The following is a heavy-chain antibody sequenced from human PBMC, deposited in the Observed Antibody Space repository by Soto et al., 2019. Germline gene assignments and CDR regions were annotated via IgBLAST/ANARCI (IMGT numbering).Heavy chain of an antibody. CDR1: GYTFTSYD. CDR3: ARGSLWFGELYTRFDP. J-gene: IGHJ5*02. D-gene: IGHD3-10*01. Sequence: QVLLVQSGAELKKPGASVKVSCKASGYTFTSYDINWVRQATGQGLEWMGWMNPNSGNTGYAQRFQGRVTMTRNTSISTAYMVLGSLRSEDTAVYYCARGSLWFGELYTRFDPWGQGTVVTVSS. V-gene: IGHV1-8*01. CDR2: MNPNSGNT.